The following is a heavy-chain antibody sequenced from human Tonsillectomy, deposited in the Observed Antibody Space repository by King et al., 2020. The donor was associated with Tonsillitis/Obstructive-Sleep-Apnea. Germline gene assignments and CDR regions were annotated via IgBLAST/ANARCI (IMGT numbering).Heavy chain of an antibody. CDR3: ARGGSDATPQEFDC. CDR2: INHSGST. D-gene: IGHD2-15*01. V-gene: IGHV4-34*01. Sequence: VQLQQWGAGLLKPSETLSLTCAVYGGSFSGFYWSWIRQPPGKGLEWIGEINHSGSTNYNPSLKSRVTISVDTTRNQFSLGLSSVTAADTAVYYCARGGSDATPQEFDCWGQGTLVTVSS. CDR1: GGSFSGFY. J-gene: IGHJ4*02.